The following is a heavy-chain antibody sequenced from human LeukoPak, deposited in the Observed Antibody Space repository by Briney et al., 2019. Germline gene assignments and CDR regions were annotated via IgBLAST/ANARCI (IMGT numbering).Heavy chain of an antibody. CDR3: AKGDSTDIVVVPAAIAPPYYFDY. J-gene: IGHJ4*02. D-gene: IGHD2-2*02. Sequence: GGSLRLSCAASGFTFDDYAMHWVRQAPGKGLEWVSGISWNSGSIGYADSVKGRFTISRDNAKNSLYLQMNSLRAEDTALYYCAKGDSTDIVVVPAAIAPPYYFDYWGQGTLVTVSS. V-gene: IGHV3-9*01. CDR1: GFTFDDYA. CDR2: ISWNSGSI.